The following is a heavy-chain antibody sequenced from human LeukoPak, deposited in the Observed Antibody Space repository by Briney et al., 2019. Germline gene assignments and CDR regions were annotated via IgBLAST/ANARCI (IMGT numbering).Heavy chain of an antibody. J-gene: IGHJ5*02. Sequence: GESLKISCKASGYSFSSCWIGWVRQLPGKDLEWMVIINPADSDTRYNPSFQGQVTISVDKSINTAYLQWTSLRASDTAMYYCARNGWLTSWFDRWGQGTLVTVSS. CDR2: INPADSDT. CDR3: ARNGWLTSWFDR. CDR1: GYSFSSCW. V-gene: IGHV5-51*01. D-gene: IGHD5-24*01.